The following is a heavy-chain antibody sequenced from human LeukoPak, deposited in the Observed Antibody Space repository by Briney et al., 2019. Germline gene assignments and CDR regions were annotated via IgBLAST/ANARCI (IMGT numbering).Heavy chain of an antibody. CDR1: GLTFSSYA. V-gene: IGHV3-23*01. J-gene: IGHJ3*02. CDR3: AKDWSGWYDAFDI. Sequence: GGSLRLSCAASGLTFSSYAMSWVRQAPGKGLEWVSAISGSGGTTYYADSVKGRFTISRDNSKNTLYLQMNSLRAEDTAVYYCAKDWSGWYDAFDIWGQGTMVTVSS. D-gene: IGHD6-19*01. CDR2: ISGSGGTT.